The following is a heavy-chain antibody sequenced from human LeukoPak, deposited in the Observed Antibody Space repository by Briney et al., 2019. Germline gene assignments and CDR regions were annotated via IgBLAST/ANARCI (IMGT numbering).Heavy chain of an antibody. CDR3: ARLADGYNWGYFDY. D-gene: IGHD5-24*01. J-gene: IGHJ4*02. CDR2: IIPIFGTA. Sequence: AASVKVSCKASGGTFSSYAISWVRQAPGQGLEWMGGIIPIFGTANYAQRFQGRVTITADGSTSTAYMELSSLRSEDTAVYYCARLADGYNWGYFDYWGQGTLVTVSS. CDR1: GGTFSSYA. V-gene: IGHV1-69*13.